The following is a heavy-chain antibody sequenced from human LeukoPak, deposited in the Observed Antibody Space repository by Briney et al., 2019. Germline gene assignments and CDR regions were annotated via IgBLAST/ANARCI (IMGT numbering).Heavy chain of an antibody. J-gene: IGHJ2*01. Sequence: PGGSLRLSCAASGFTFSSYAMSWVRQAPGKGLEWVSGISGSGGSTYYADSVKGRFTISRDNSKNTLYLQMNSLRAEDTAVYYCAKDFSSSSLGSLYFDLWGRGALVTVYS. CDR3: AKDFSSSSLGSLYFDL. CDR2: ISGSGGST. D-gene: IGHD6-13*01. CDR1: GFTFSSYA. V-gene: IGHV3-23*01.